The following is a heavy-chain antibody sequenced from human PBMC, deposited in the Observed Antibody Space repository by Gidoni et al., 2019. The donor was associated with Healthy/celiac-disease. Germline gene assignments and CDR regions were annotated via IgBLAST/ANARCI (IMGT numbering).Heavy chain of an antibody. CDR1: GFTFSSYE. D-gene: IGHD5-12*01. CDR3: ASSGYEYYFDY. CDR2: ISSSGSTI. J-gene: IGHJ4*02. V-gene: IGHV3-48*03. Sequence: GESGGGLVQPGGSLRLSCAASGFTFSSYEMNWVRQAPGKGLEWVSYISSSGSTIYYADSVKGRFTISRDNAKNSLYLQMNSLRAEDTAVYYCASSGYEYYFDYWGQGTLVTVSS.